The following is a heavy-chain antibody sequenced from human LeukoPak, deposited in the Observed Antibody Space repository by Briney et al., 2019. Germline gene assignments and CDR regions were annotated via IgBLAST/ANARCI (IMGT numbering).Heavy chain of an antibody. D-gene: IGHD3-16*01. CDR1: GGSISSSAYY. CDR3: ARGIGVFDP. Sequence: SETLSLTCTVSGGSISSSAYYWSWIRQPPGKGLEWIGEINHSGSTNYNPSLKSRVTISVDTSKNQFSLKLSSVTAADTAVYYCARGIGVFDPWGQGTLVTVSS. J-gene: IGHJ5*02. V-gene: IGHV4-39*07. CDR2: INHSGST.